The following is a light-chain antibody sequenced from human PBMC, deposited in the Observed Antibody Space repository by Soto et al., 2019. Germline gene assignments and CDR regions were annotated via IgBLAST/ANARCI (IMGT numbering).Light chain of an antibody. V-gene: IGKV1-5*03. Sequence: DIQMTQSPSTLSAYVGDRVTITCRASQSISPWLAWYQQKPGKAPKLLIYRASSLESGVPSRFSGSASGTEFTLTISSLPPDDFATYYCQQYNTYPWTFGQGTKVEIK. CDR1: QSISPW. J-gene: IGKJ1*01. CDR2: RAS. CDR3: QQYNTYPWT.